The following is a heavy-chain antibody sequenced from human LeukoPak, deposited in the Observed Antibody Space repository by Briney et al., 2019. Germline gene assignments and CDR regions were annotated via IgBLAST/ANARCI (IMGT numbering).Heavy chain of an antibody. CDR1: GGSFSRYY. V-gene: IGHV4-34*01. Sequence: PSETLSLTCAVYGGSFSRYYWSWVRQPPGKGLEWIGEINHSGSTNHNPSLKRRVTISVDTSKNQLFPKMGPVTAADTAVYYCARGRWGTAMGYYFDYWGQGTLVTVSS. J-gene: IGHJ4*02. CDR2: INHSGST. CDR3: ARGRWGTAMGYYFDY. D-gene: IGHD5-18*01.